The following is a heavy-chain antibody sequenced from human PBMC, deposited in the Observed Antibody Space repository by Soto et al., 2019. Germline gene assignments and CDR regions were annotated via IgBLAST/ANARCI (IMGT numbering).Heavy chain of an antibody. CDR2: TIPIIGTT. V-gene: IGHV1-69*13. CDR3: AKCDCGGDWGVYHYDH. Sequence: SVKVSCKASGDTLSTHGISWVRQAPGQGLEWMGGTIPIIGTTDYAEKFQGRVTITADESTTTSYMELSSLRPDDTAVYYCAKCDCGGDWGVYHYDHWGQGSQVTVSS. D-gene: IGHD2-21*02. CDR1: GDTLSTHG. J-gene: IGHJ5*02.